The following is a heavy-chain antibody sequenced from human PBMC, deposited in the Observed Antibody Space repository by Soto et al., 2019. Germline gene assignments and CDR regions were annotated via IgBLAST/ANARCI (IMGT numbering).Heavy chain of an antibody. J-gene: IGHJ5*02. Sequence: SETLSVTCAVSGGSIGTSAYYWGWIRQAPGKGLEWIGSINHSENTYLSPSLKDRVTMSVDTSKNSFSLKLRSATAADTGLYYCSRRAPEGFDPRGQVPIVSVSS. CDR1: GGSIGTSAYY. CDR2: INHSENT. CDR3: SRRAPEGFDP. V-gene: IGHV4-39*01.